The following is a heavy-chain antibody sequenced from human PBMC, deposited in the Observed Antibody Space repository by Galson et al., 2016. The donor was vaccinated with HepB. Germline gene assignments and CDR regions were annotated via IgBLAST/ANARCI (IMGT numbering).Heavy chain of an antibody. J-gene: IGHJ4*02. CDR3: ARGSNMSGASGWFSLGGGYFFDT. CDR2: ILRSGST. V-gene: IGHV4-34*01. Sequence: SETLSLTCAVYGGSFSDYSWTWIRQPPGKGLEWIGEILRSGSTHYNPSLTSRLPISLDTSRTQFSLKLDSVSAADTAIYFCARGSNMSGASGWFSLGGGYFFDTWGQGSLVTVSS. CDR1: GGSFSDYS. D-gene: IGHD6-19*01.